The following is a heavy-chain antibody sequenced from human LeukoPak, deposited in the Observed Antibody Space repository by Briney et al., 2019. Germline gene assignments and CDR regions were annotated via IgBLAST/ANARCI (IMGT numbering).Heavy chain of an antibody. J-gene: IGHJ4*02. D-gene: IGHD2-8*01. V-gene: IGHV3-23*01. CDR3: AKDTSIGKYCTNGVCSPFDY. CDR1: GFTFSSYA. CDR2: IRDNGDNT. Sequence: PGGSLRLSCAGSGFTFSSYAMSWVRQAPGKGLEWVSAIRDNGDNTYYADSVRGRFTISRDNSKNTLYLQMNSLRPEDTAVYYCAKDTSIGKYCTNGVCSPFDYWGQGTLVTVSS.